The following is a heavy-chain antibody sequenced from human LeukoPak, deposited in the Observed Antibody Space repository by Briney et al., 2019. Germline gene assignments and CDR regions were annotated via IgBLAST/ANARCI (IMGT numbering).Heavy chain of an antibody. Sequence: GGSLRLSCAASGFTFSSYAMHWVRQAPGKGLEWVAVISYDGSNKYYADSVKGRFTISRDNSKNTLYLQMNSLRAEDTAVYYCAKDVKRGYSYGSDWGQGTLVTVSS. CDR3: AKDVKRGYSYGSD. CDR1: GFTFSSYA. V-gene: IGHV3-30-3*01. CDR2: ISYDGSNK. D-gene: IGHD5-18*01. J-gene: IGHJ4*02.